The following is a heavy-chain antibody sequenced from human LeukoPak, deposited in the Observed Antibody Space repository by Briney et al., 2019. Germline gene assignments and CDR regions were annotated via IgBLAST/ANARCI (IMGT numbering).Heavy chain of an antibody. D-gene: IGHD3-16*02. V-gene: IGHV3-23*01. CDR3: AKNCWDDYVWGSYRYTGAFVY. CDR2: ISGSGGST. CDR1: GFTFSSYA. J-gene: IGHJ4*02. Sequence: QTGGSLRLSCAASGFTFSSYAMSWVRQAPGKGLEWVSAISGSGGSTYYADSVKGRFTISRDNSKNTLYLQMNSLRAEDTAVYYCAKNCWDDYVWGSYRYTGAFVYWGQGTLVTVSS.